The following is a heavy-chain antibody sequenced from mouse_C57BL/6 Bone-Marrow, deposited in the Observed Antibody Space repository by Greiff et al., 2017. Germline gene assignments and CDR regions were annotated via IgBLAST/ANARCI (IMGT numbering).Heavy chain of an antibody. D-gene: IGHD2-3*01. J-gene: IGHJ2*01. CDR3: ARARWLLRDDY. V-gene: IGHV1-53*01. Sequence: QVQLQQPGTELVKPGASVKLSCKASGYTFTSYWMHWVKQRPGQGLEWIGNINPSNGGTNYNEKFKSKATLTVDKSSSTAYMQLSSLTSADAAVYYCARARWLLRDDYWGQGTTLTVSS. CDR2: INPSNGGT. CDR1: GYTFTSYW.